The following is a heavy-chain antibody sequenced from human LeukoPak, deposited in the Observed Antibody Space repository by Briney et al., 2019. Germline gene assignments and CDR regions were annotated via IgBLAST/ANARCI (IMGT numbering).Heavy chain of an antibody. Sequence: RASVKVSCKVSGYNLVQLSMHWVRQAPGKGLEWMGGYESGQGKTIYAQNFQGRATMTEDTYTDTVYMDLSGLKSDDTAVYYCATVLFRGRTVAGTFDSWGQGTLVIVSS. J-gene: IGHJ5*01. CDR2: YESGQGKT. V-gene: IGHV1-24*01. CDR3: ATVLFRGRTVAGTFDS. D-gene: IGHD6-19*01. CDR1: GYNLVQLS.